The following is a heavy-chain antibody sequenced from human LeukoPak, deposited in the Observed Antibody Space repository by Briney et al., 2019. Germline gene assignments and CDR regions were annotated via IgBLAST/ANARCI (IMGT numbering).Heavy chain of an antibody. Sequence: NPSETLSLTCTVSGGSISSYYWSWIRQPPGKGLEWIGYIYYSGSTSYNPSLKSRVTISVDTSKNQFSLKLSSVTAADTAVYYCARVAPNYDFWSGYSYYMDVWGKGTTVTVSS. V-gene: IGHV4-59*01. CDR1: GGSISSYY. CDR2: IYYSGST. D-gene: IGHD3-3*01. CDR3: ARVAPNYDFWSGYSYYMDV. J-gene: IGHJ6*03.